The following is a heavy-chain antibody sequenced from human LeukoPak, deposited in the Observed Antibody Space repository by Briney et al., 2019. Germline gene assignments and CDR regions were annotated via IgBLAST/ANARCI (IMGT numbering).Heavy chain of an antibody. J-gene: IGHJ5*02. Sequence: ASVKVSCKAFGYTFTGYYMHWVRQAPGQGLEWMGWINPNSGGTNYAQKFQGRVTMTRDTSISTAYMELSRLRSDDTAVYYCARDASTTVTTWNWFDPWGQGTLVTVSS. D-gene: IGHD4-11*01. CDR3: ARDASTTVTTWNWFDP. CDR1: GYTFTGYY. V-gene: IGHV1-2*02. CDR2: INPNSGGT.